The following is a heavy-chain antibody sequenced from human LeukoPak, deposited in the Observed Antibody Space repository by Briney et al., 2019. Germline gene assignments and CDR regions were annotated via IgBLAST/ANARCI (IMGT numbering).Heavy chain of an antibody. Sequence: SETLSLTCTVSGXSISSYYWSWIRQPPGKGLEWIGYIYYSGGTNYNPSLKSRVTISVDTSRNQFSLQLSSVTAADTAVYYCARDGLDSSGYYDWFDPWGQGTLVTVSS. D-gene: IGHD3-22*01. V-gene: IGHV4-59*01. CDR1: GXSISSYY. CDR3: ARDGLDSSGYYDWFDP. CDR2: IYYSGGT. J-gene: IGHJ5*02.